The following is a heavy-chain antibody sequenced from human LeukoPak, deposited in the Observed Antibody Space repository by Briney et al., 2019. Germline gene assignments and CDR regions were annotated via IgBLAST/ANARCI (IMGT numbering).Heavy chain of an antibody. V-gene: IGHV4-39*01. Sequence: SETLSLTCTVSGGSTSSSSYYWGWIRQPPGKGLEWIGNIYYTGRTYYNPSLKSRVTISVDTSKNRFSLKLSSVSAADTAVYYCARLYYYDSSGPPLWGQGTLVTVSS. CDR1: GGSTSSSSYY. CDR2: IYYTGRT. D-gene: IGHD3-22*01. J-gene: IGHJ4*02. CDR3: ARLYYYDSSGPPL.